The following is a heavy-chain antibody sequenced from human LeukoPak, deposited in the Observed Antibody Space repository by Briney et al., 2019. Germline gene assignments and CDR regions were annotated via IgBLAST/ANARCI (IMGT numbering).Heavy chain of an antibody. V-gene: IGHV4-59*12. CDR1: GGSISSDY. Sequence: SETLSLTCSVSGGSISSDYWNWIRQSPGKGLEWIGYISDSETTTYTPSLKRRVTISKDIPKNQFSLNLRSVTDADTAIYYCARSRGVIGITYFDYWGQGTLVTVSS. D-gene: IGHD3-10*01. CDR3: ARSRGVIGITYFDY. J-gene: IGHJ4*02. CDR2: ISDSETT.